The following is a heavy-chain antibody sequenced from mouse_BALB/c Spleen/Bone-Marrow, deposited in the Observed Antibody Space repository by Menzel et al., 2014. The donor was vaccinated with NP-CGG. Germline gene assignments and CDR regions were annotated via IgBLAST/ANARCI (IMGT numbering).Heavy chain of an antibody. CDR3: ARYYYGYYFDY. J-gene: IGHJ2*01. CDR1: GYTFTSYV. V-gene: IGHV1-14*01. CDR2: INPYNDGS. Sequence: VQLQQSGPELVKPGASVKMSCKASGYTFTSYVMHWVKQKPGQGLEWIGYINPYNDGSKYNEKFKGKATLTSDKSSSTAYMELSSLTSGDSAVYYCARYYYGYYFDYWGQGTTLTVSS. D-gene: IGHD1-2*01.